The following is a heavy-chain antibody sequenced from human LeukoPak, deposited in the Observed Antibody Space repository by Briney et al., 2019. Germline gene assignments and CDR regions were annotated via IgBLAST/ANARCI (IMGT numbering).Heavy chain of an antibody. CDR1: GGSISSSSYY. J-gene: IGHJ4*02. D-gene: IGHD3-10*01. CDR3: ARRGGSGSYSLDY. CDR2: IYYSGST. Sequence: SETLSLTCTVSGGSISSSSYYWGWIRQPPGKGLEWIGSIYYSGSTYYNPSLKSRVTISVDTSKNQFSLKLSSVTAADTAVYYCARRGGSGSYSLDYWGQGTLVTVSS. V-gene: IGHV4-39*01.